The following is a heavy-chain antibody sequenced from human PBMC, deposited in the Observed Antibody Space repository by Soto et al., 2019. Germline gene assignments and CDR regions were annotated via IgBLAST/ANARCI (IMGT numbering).Heavy chain of an antibody. CDR1: GGSISNYD. CDR3: GRHWVGRSDDDTPYPFAL. Sequence: NPSETLSLTCTVSGGSISNYDWSWIRQPPGERLERVGYIYNSETTNYNPSLESRVTVSVDTSKNQFSLKLRSVTAADTAVYYCGRHWVGRSDDDTPYPFALWGQGTMVTVSS. CDR2: IYNSETT. V-gene: IGHV4-59*08. J-gene: IGHJ3*01. D-gene: IGHD5-12*01.